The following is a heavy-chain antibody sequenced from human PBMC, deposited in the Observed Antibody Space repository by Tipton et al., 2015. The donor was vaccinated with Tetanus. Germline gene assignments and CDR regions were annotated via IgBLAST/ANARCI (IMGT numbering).Heavy chain of an antibody. CDR2: IDPNSGGT. CDR1: GYTFSDYY. J-gene: IGHJ6*02. Sequence: QLVQSGAEVKKPGASVKVSCKASGYTFSDYYMYWVRQAPGQGLEWVGWIDPNSGGTVYAPKFQGRVTMTRDTSISTAYMELSSLRSDDTAVYYCAAAVATIEVFYYYGMDVWGQGTTVTVSS. V-gene: IGHV1-2*02. CDR3: AAAVATIEVFYYYGMDV. D-gene: IGHD5-12*01.